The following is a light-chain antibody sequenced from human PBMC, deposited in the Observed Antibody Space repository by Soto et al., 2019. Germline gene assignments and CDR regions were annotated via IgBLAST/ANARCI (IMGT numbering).Light chain of an antibody. J-gene: IGKJ5*01. Sequence: DIQLTQSPSLLSASVGDRVTITCRASQGIDSYLAWYQQKPGKAPKVLIYAASTLRGGVPSRFSGSGSGTEFTLTISSLQPEDFATYYCQGLNDYPITFGQGTRLEIK. CDR2: AAS. CDR1: QGIDSY. V-gene: IGKV1-9*01. CDR3: QGLNDYPIT.